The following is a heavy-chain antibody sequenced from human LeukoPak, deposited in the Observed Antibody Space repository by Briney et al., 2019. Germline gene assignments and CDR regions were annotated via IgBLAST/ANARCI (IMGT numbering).Heavy chain of an antibody. CDR2: IYFSGNT. V-gene: IGHV4-39*07. J-gene: IGHJ4*02. Sequence: PSETLSLTCTVSGGSISSSSYYWGWIRQPPGKGLEWIGSIYFSGNTYYNPSLKSRVTISVDTSKNQFSLKLSSVTAADTAVYYCARELVDYDFWSGYYPKYYFDYWGQGTLVTVSS. D-gene: IGHD3-3*01. CDR3: ARELVDYDFWSGYYPKYYFDY. CDR1: GGSISSSSYY.